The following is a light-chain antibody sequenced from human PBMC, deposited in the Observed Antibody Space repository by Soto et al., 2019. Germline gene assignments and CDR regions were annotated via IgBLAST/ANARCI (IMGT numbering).Light chain of an antibody. J-gene: IGKJ1*01. CDR2: KAS. Sequence: IQMTQNPSTLSGSDGDRVTITCRASQTISGWLAWYQQKPGKAPKLLIYKASTLKSGVPSRFSGSGSGTEFTLTISSLQPDDFATYYCQHYNSYSEAFGQGTKVDI. V-gene: IGKV1-5*03. CDR1: QTISGW. CDR3: QHYNSYSEA.